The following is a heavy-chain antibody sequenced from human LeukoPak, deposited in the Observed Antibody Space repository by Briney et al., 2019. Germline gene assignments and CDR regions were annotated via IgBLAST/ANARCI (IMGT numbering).Heavy chain of an antibody. CDR3: ARGDLGYCSSTSCYKGLMDV. J-gene: IGHJ6*03. CDR2: IIPIFGTA. V-gene: IGHV1-69*05. CDR1: GGTFSSYA. D-gene: IGHD2-2*02. Sequence: GASVKVSCKASGGTFSSYAISWVRQAPGQGLEWMGGIIPIFGTANYAQKFQGRVTITTDESTSTAYMELSSLRSEDTAVYYCARGDLGYCSSTSCYKGLMDVWGKGTTVTVSS.